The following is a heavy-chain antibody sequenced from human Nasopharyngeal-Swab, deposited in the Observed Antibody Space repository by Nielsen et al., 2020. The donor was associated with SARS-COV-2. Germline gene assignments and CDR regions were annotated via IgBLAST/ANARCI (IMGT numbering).Heavy chain of an antibody. CDR3: ARHAGYCSSTSCYSSRGNDAFDI. CDR2: IYYSGNT. V-gene: IGHV4-59*01. J-gene: IGHJ3*02. D-gene: IGHD2-2*03. CDR1: GGSILNYY. Sequence: SETLSLTCTVSGGSILNYYWSWIRQPPGKGLEYIGYIYYSGNTNYNPSLKSRVTISVDTSKNQFSLKLNSVTAADTAVYYCARHAGYCSSTSCYSSRGNDAFDIWGQGTMVTVSS.